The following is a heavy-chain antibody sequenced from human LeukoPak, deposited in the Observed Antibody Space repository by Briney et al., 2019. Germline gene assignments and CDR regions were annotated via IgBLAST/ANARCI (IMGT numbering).Heavy chain of an antibody. J-gene: IGHJ4*02. CDR3: ARIPIAAAGRYYFDY. CDR1: GYTFISYG. Sequence: ASVTVSCKSSGYTFISYGISWVRHAPAQGLGWMGWNSANNSNTTYSQKLQSRVTMTTDTSTSTAYMELRSLRSDDAAVYYCARIPIAAAGRYYFDYWGQGTLVTVSS. V-gene: IGHV1-18*01. D-gene: IGHD6-13*01. CDR2: NSANNSNT.